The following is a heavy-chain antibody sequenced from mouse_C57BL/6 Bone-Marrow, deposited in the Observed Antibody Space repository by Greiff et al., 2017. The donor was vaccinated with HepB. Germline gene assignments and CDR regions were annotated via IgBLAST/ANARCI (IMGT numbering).Heavy chain of an antibody. CDR1: GFTFSSYA. CDR3: AREGYDGSSYDFDY. CDR2: ISDGGSYT. Sequence: EVKLQESGGGLVKPGGSLKLSCAASGFTFSSYAMSWVRQTPEKRLEWVATISDGGSYTYYPDNVKGRFTISRDNAKNNLYLQMSHLKSEDTAMYYCAREGYDGSSYDFDYWGQGTTLTVSS. V-gene: IGHV5-4*01. J-gene: IGHJ2*01. D-gene: IGHD1-1*01.